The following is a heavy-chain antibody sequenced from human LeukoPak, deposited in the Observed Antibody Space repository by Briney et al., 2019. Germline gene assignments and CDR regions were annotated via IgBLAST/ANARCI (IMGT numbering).Heavy chain of an antibody. J-gene: IGHJ5*02. CDR1: GFTFSSYS. D-gene: IGHD3-22*01. Sequence: GGSLRLSCAASGFTFSSYSMNWVRQAPGRGLVWVSRINSDGINTIYADSVKGRFTISRDNAKNTLNLQMNSLRAEDTAVYYCARDLGQYHDTSDNWFDPWGQGTLVTVSS. CDR2: INSDGINT. CDR3: ARDLGQYHDTSDNWFDP. V-gene: IGHV3-74*01.